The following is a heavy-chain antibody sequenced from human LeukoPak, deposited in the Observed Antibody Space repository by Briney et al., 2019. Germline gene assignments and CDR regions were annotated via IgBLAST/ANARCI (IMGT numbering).Heavy chain of an antibody. CDR3: ATRSLVIVGATT. Sequence: GGSLRLSCAASGFTFSSYSMNWVRQAPGKGLEWVSSISSSSYIYYADSVKGRFTISRDNAKNSLYLQMNSLRAEDTAVYYCATRSLVIVGATTWGQGTLVTVSS. CDR2: ISSSSYI. D-gene: IGHD1-26*01. J-gene: IGHJ5*02. CDR1: GFTFSSYS. V-gene: IGHV3-21*01.